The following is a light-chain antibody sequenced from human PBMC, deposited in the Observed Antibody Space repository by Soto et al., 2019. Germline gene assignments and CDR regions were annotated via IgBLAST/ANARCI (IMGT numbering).Light chain of an antibody. CDR1: QSVSSRN. V-gene: IGKV3-15*01. CDR3: QQYNNWPPWT. J-gene: IGKJ1*01. Sequence: EIVMTQSPATLSVSPGETATLSCRASQSVSSRNLAWFQQKPGQPPRLLIHSASSRATGIPDRFSASGSGTDFTLTISRLEPEDFAVYYCQQYNNWPPWTFGQGTKVEIK. CDR2: SAS.